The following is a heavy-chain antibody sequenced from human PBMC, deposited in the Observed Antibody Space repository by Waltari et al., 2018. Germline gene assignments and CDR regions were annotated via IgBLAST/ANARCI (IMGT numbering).Heavy chain of an antibody. Sequence: QVHLVQSGAEVRKTGSSVKVSCEASGGRFGTYAIAWVRQAPGQGLELMAGIIPIYGTPNYAQKFQGRVNVAADELTRTAYMELSSLRSDDTAIYYCAKRIVGGPFDVWGQGTMVTVSS. CDR2: IIPIYGTP. CDR1: GGRFGTYA. J-gene: IGHJ3*01. V-gene: IGHV1-69*12. D-gene: IGHD1-26*01. CDR3: AKRIVGGPFDV.